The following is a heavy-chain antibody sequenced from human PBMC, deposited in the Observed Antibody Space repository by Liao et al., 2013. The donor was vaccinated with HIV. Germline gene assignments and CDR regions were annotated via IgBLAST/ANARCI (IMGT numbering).Heavy chain of an antibody. CDR3: ARETTYYYDSSGSLFDY. J-gene: IGHJ4*02. D-gene: IGHD3-22*01. V-gene: IGHV4-4*07. CDR2: THTSGST. CDR1: GDSISSYY. Sequence: QVQLQESGPGLVKPSETLSLTCTVSGDSISSYYWSWIRQPAGKGLEWIGRTHTSGSTNYNPSLKSRVTMSVDTSKNQFSLKLRSVTAADTAVYYCARETTYYYDSSGSLFDYWAEGTLGHRLL.